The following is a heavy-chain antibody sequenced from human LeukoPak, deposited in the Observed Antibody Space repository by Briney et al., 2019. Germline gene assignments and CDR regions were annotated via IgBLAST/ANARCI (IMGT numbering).Heavy chain of an antibody. CDR3: ARDPQNYYGSGTRAFDI. CDR1: GYTFTSYY. D-gene: IGHD3-10*01. Sequence: ASVKVSCKASGYTFTSYYMHWVRQVPGQGLEWMGIINPSGGSTSYAQKFQGRVTMTTDTFTSTAYMELRSLRSDDTAVYYSARDPQNYYGSGTRAFDIWGQGTMVTVSS. V-gene: IGHV1-46*01. J-gene: IGHJ3*02. CDR2: INPSGGST.